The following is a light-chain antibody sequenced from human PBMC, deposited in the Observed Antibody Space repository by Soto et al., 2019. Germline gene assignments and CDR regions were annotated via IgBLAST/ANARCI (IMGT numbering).Light chain of an antibody. J-gene: IGKJ1*01. CDR1: QSISSW. CDR2: DAS. V-gene: IGKV1-5*01. CDR3: QQYNSYPWT. Sequence: DIQMTQSPSTLSPSVVDRLTITFRASQSISSWLAWYQQKPGKAPRLLIYDASTLESGAPSRFSGSGSGTELTLTINSLQPDDFASYYCQQYNSYPWTFGQGTKVDIK.